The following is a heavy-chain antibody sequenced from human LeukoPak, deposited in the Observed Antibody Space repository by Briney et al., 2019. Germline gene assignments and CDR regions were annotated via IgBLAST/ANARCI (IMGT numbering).Heavy chain of an antibody. CDR3: ARDEPGGSDY. V-gene: IGHV3-74*01. D-gene: IGHD2-8*02. CDR1: GFTFSSYD. Sequence: GGSLRLSCAASGFTFSSYDMHWVRQASGKGLEWVSRINSDGSSTSYADSVKGRFTISRDNAKNTLYLQMNSLRAEDTAVYYCARDEPGGSDYWGQGTLVTVSS. J-gene: IGHJ4*02. CDR2: INSDGSST.